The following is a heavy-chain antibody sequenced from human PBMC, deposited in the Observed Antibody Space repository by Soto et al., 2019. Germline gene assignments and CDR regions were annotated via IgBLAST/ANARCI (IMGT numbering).Heavy chain of an antibody. CDR1: GGTFSSYA. D-gene: IGHD3-3*01. CDR2: IIPIFGTA. Sequence: QVQLVQSGAEVKKPGSSVKVSCKASGGTFSSYAISWVRQAPGQGLEWMGGIIPIFGTANYTQKIQARVTITADQSTSTAYMELSSLRSADTAVYDCARVPNRFLEWPGGDYWGQGTLVTVSS. CDR3: ARVPNRFLEWPGGDY. V-gene: IGHV1-69*12. J-gene: IGHJ4*02.